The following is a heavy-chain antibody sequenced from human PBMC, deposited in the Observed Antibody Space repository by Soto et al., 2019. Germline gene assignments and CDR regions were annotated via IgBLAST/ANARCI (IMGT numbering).Heavy chain of an antibody. CDR3: ARAQNLEMATP. CDR1: GYSFTSYD. Sequence: QVQLVQSGAEVKKPRASVKVSCKASGYSFTSYDMLWVRQAPGQRLEWMGWINAGNGNTKYSQKFQGRVTITRDTSASTAYMELSSLRSEDTAVYYCARAQNLEMATPWGQGTLVTVSS. J-gene: IGHJ4*02. V-gene: IGHV1-3*01. CDR2: INAGNGNT. D-gene: IGHD5-12*01.